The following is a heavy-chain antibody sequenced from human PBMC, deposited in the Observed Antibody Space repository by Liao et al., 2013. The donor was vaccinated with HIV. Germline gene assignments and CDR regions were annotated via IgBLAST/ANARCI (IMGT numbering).Heavy chain of an antibody. CDR3: ARAQGNDFWSNYYTFDY. D-gene: IGHD3-3*01. Sequence: QVQLQESGPGLVKPSQTLSLTCTVSGGSISSGSYYWGWIRQSPGKGLEWIGSMYYSGSTHYNPSLKSGVTISVDTSKNQFSLKLTSVTAADTAVYYCARAQGNDFWSNYYTFDYWGPGTLVTVSS. V-gene: IGHV4-39*07. CDR1: GGSISSGSYY. CDR2: MYYSGST. J-gene: IGHJ4*02.